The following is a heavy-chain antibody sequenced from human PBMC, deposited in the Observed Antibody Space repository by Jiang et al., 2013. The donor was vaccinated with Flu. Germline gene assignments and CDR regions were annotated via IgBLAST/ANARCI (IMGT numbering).Heavy chain of an antibody. J-gene: IGHJ2*01. CDR2: IYYSGST. Sequence: TVSGGSISSYYWSWIRQPPGKGLEWIGYIYYSGSTNYNPSLKSRVTISVDTSKNQFSLKLSSVTAADTAVYYCARAALAAAYPWYFDLWGRGTLVTVSS. D-gene: IGHD6-13*01. V-gene: IGHV4-59*01. CDR1: GGSISSYY. CDR3: ARAALAAAYPWYFDL.